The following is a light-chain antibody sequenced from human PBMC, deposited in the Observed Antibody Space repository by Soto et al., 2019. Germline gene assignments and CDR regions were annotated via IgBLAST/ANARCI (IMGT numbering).Light chain of an antibody. CDR2: GAS. Sequence: EIVLTQSPGTLSLSPGEIATLSCMASQSVSSSYLAWYQQKPGQAPRLLSYGASSRATGIQDRFSGSGSGTDFTLTISRLEPEDFAVYYCQQYGSSPLTVGGGTNVEIK. CDR3: QQYGSSPLT. V-gene: IGKV3-20*01. CDR1: QSVSSSY. J-gene: IGKJ4*01.